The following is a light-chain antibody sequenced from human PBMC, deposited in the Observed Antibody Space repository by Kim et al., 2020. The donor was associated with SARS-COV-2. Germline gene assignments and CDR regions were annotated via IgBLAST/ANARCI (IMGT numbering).Light chain of an antibody. CDR3: QQSYDTPF. J-gene: IGKJ5*01. V-gene: IGKV1-39*01. Sequence: DSQMTQSPFSLSASVGDRVTITCRTSQDLNTYMNWYQHKPGKAPKLLIDAATTLQDGVPSRFSGNTSGTYFTLTINSLQPDDFATHYCQQSYDTPFLGQGTRLELK. CDR2: AAT. CDR1: QDLNTY.